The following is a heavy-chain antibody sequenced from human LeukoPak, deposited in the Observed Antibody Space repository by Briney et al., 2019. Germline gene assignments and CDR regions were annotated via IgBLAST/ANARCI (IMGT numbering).Heavy chain of an antibody. V-gene: IGHV3-66*02. CDR1: GFTVSSNY. CDR2: IYSGGST. J-gene: IGHJ4*02. Sequence: GGSLRLSCAASGFTVSSNYMSWVRQAPGKGLEWVSVIYSGGSTYYADSVKGRFTISRDNSKNTLYLRMNSLRAEDTAVYYCARGSAAGYSYGNYFDYWGQGTLVTVSS. D-gene: IGHD5-18*01. CDR3: ARGSAAGYSYGNYFDY.